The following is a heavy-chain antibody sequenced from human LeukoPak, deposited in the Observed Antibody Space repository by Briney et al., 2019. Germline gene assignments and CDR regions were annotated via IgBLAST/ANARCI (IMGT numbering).Heavy chain of an antibody. D-gene: IGHD3-22*01. J-gene: IGHJ5*02. V-gene: IGHV4-39*07. CDR1: GGSISSSSYY. Sequence: PSETLSLTCTVSGGSISSSSYYWGWIRQPPGKGLVWIGRIYYSGSTYYNPSLKSRVTISVDTSKNQFSLKLSSVTAADTAVYYCARDRVTMIVVVITVHWFDPWGQGTLVTVSS. CDR3: ARDRVTMIVVVITVHWFDP. CDR2: IYYSGST.